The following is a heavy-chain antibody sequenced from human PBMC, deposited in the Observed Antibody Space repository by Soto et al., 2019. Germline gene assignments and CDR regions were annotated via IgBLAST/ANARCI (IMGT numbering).Heavy chain of an antibody. J-gene: IGHJ6*02. CDR3: ARCQYYDFWSGYFMDYYYYGMDV. D-gene: IGHD3-3*01. V-gene: IGHV1-69*13. Sequence: ASVKVSCKASGGTFSSYAISWVRQAPGQGLEWMGGIIPIFGTANYAQKFQGRVTITADESTSTAYMELSSLRSEDTAVYYCARCQYYDFWSGYFMDYYYYGMDVWGQGTTVTVSS. CDR1: GGTFSSYA. CDR2: IIPIFGTA.